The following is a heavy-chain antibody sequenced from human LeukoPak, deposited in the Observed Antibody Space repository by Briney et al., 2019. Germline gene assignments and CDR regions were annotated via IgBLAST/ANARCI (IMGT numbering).Heavy chain of an antibody. CDR2: IYTSGST. J-gene: IGHJ4*02. Sequence: SETLSLTCTVSGGSISGGSYYWSWIRQPAGKGLEWIGRIYTSGSTNYNPSLKSRVTISVDMSKNQFSLKLSSVTAADTAVYYCASETYYYDSSGYYPFDYWGQGTLVTVSS. CDR1: GGSISGGSYY. V-gene: IGHV4-61*02. D-gene: IGHD3-22*01. CDR3: ASETYYYDSSGYYPFDY.